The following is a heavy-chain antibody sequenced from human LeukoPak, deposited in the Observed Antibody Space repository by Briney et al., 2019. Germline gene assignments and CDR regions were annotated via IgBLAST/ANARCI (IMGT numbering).Heavy chain of an antibody. J-gene: IGHJ4*02. CDR3: ARRRRVTGGFDY. Sequence: SETPSLTCAVYGGSFSGYYWSWIRQPPGKGLEWFGEINHSGSTNYNPSLKSRVTISVDTSKNQFSLKLSSVTAADTAVYYCARRRRVTGGFDYWGQGTLVTVSS. D-gene: IGHD3-16*01. V-gene: IGHV4-34*01. CDR1: GGSFSGYY. CDR2: INHSGST.